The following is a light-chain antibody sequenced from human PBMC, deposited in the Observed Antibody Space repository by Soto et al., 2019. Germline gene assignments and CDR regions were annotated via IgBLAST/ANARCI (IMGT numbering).Light chain of an antibody. CDR1: QSVSRY. V-gene: IGKV3-11*01. J-gene: IGKJ4*01. CDR2: DAS. CDR3: QQRSDWPLT. Sequence: EIVLTQSPATLSLSPGERATLSCRASQSVSRYLAYYQQKPGLAPRLLIYDASTRAAGIPARFSGSGSGTDFTLTISSLEPDDFAVYYCQQRSDWPLTFGGGTKVDIK.